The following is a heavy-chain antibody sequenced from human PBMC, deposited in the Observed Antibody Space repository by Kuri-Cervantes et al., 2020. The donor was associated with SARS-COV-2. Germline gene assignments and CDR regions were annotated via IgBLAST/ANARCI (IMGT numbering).Heavy chain of an antibody. J-gene: IGHJ2*01. CDR3: ARGFELLQYFDL. Sequence: GGSLRLSCAASGFTFSSYAMHWVRQAPGKGLEWVAVTTDHGTNKYYADSVKGRFTISRDNSKNTLYLQMNSLRAEDTAVYNCARGFELLQYFDLWGRGTLVTVSS. CDR2: TTDHGTNK. CDR1: GFTFSSYA. D-gene: IGHD1-7*01. V-gene: IGHV3-30-3*01.